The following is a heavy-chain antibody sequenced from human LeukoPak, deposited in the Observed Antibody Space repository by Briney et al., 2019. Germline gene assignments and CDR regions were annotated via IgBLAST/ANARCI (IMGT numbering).Heavy chain of an antibody. V-gene: IGHV4-34*01. J-gene: IGHJ5*02. Sequence: SETLSLTCAVYGGSFSGYYWSWIRQPPGKGLEWIGEINHSGSTNYNPSLKSRVTISVDTSKNQFSLKLSSVTAADTAVYYCARGRAYDILTGPKNWLDPWGQGTLVTVSS. CDR2: INHSGST. CDR3: ARGRAYDILTGPKNWLDP. CDR1: GGSFSGYY. D-gene: IGHD3-9*01.